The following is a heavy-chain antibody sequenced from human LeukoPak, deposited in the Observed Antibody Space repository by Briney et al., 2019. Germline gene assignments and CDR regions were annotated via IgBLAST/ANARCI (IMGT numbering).Heavy chain of an antibody. Sequence: SETLSLTCNVSGVSIDSGDRYWSWIRLHPGTGLEWIGSIYYSGTTYYNPSLKSRLVISKDTSKNHISLALTSVTAADTAVYYGARVWDSTGFDYWGQGTLVTASS. CDR1: GVSIDSGDRY. D-gene: IGHD3-22*01. CDR3: ARVWDSTGFDY. CDR2: IYYSGTT. J-gene: IGHJ4*02. V-gene: IGHV4-31*03.